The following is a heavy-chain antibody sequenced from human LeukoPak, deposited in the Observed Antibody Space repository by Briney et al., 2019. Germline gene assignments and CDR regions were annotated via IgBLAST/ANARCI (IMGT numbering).Heavy chain of an antibody. CDR2: ISGSGGST. CDR1: GFTFSSYA. D-gene: IGHD6-13*01. Sequence: GGSLRLSCAASGFTFSSYAMSWVRQAPGKGLEWVSAISGSGGSTYYADSVKGRFTISRDNSKNTLYLQMNSLRAEDTAVYYCARARASSRGGYYYMDVWGKGTTVTVSS. CDR3: ARARASSRGGYYYMDV. V-gene: IGHV3-23*01. J-gene: IGHJ6*03.